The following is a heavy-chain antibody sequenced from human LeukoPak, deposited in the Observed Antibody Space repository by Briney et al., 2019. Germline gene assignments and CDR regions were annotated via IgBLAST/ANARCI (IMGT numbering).Heavy chain of an antibody. CDR3: AKVLVGSTQLFDY. V-gene: IGHV3-30*02. CDR1: GFTFSSYG. J-gene: IGHJ4*02. CDR2: IQSDGSNK. Sequence: TGGSLRLSCAASGFTFSSYGMHWVRQAPGKGLEWVAFIQSDGSNKYYADSVKGRFTISRDNSKNTLYLQMNSLRAEDTAVYYCAKVLVGSTQLFDYWGQGTLVTVSS. D-gene: IGHD1-26*01.